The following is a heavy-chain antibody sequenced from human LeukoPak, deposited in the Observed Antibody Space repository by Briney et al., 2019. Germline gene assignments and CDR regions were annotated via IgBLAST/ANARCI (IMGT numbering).Heavy chain of an antibody. CDR2: INPNSGGT. D-gene: IGHD3-10*01. Sequence: ASVKVSCKASGYTFTGYYMHWVRQAPGQGLEWMGWINPNSGGTNYAQKFQGRVTMTRDTSISTAYMELSRLRSDDTAVYYCARDLPRVVRGVIRDYWGQGTLVTVSS. CDR3: ARDLPRVVRGVIRDY. CDR1: GYTFTGYY. J-gene: IGHJ4*02. V-gene: IGHV1-2*02.